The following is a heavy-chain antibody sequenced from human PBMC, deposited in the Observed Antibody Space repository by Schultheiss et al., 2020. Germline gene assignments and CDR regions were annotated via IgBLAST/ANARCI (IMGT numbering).Heavy chain of an antibody. J-gene: IGHJ6*02. V-gene: IGHV3-23*01. D-gene: IGHD6-19*01. CDR1: GFTFSSYA. CDR3: ARDRYSSGWSPTYYYYGMDV. CDR2: ISGSGGST. Sequence: GESLKISCAASGFTFSSYAMSWVRQAPGKGLEWVSAISGSGGSTYYADSVKGRFTISRDNSKNTLYLQMNSLRAEDTAVYYCARDRYSSGWSPTYYYYGMDVWGQGTTVTVSS.